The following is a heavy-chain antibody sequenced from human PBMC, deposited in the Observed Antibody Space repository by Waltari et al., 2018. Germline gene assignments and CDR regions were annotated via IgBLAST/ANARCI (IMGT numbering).Heavy chain of an antibody. CDR3: GRLEGQLVEY. J-gene: IGHJ4*02. Sequence: QVQLQESGPGLVKPSETLSLTCVVSGYSISSGFYWGWIRQPPGKGLEWIASIHHSGITHYTPSLQSRVIISVDTSKNQFSLKLNSVTATDTAVYYCGRLEGQLVEYWGQGTLVTVSS. D-gene: IGHD6-6*01. CDR2: IHHSGIT. CDR1: GYSISSGFY. V-gene: IGHV4-38-2*01.